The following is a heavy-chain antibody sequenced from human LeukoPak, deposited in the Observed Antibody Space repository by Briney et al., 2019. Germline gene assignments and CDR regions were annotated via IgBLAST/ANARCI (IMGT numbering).Heavy chain of an antibody. D-gene: IGHD4-17*01. V-gene: IGHV5-51*01. CDR1: GYSFTSYW. J-gene: IGHJ4*02. CDR2: IYPGDSDT. CDR3: ARRGRNDCGDYAVTEFDY. Sequence: GESLKISCKGSGYSFTSYWIAWVRQMPGKGLEWMGIIYPGDSDTRYSPSFQGQVTISADKSISTAYLQWSSLKASDTAMYYCARRGRNDCGDYAVTEFDYWGQGTLVTVSS.